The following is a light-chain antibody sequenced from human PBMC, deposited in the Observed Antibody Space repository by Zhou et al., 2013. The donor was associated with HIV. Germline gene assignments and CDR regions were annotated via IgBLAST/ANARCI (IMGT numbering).Light chain of an antibody. CDR1: QSVRNNF. J-gene: IGKJ2*01. V-gene: IGKV3-20*01. Sequence: IVLTQSPGTLSVCRPGERATLSCRASQSVRNNFLAWYQQKPGQAPRLLIYGASTRATGIPDRFSGSGTGTDFTLTISRLEPEDFAVYYCHQYGRSHTFGQGTKLDIK. CDR2: GAS. CDR3: HQYGRSHT.